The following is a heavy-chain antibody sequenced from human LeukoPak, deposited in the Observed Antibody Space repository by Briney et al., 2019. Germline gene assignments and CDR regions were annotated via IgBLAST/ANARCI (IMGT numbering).Heavy chain of an antibody. Sequence: GGSLRLSCEASGFTFSSYAMSWVRQAPGKGLEWVSAISGSGGSTYYADSVKGRFTISRDNSKNTLYLQMNSLRAEDTAVYYCAKDFGGMNYYFDYWGQGTLVTVSS. D-gene: IGHD3-3*01. J-gene: IGHJ4*02. CDR2: ISGSGGST. CDR1: GFTFSSYA. V-gene: IGHV3-23*01. CDR3: AKDFGGMNYYFDY.